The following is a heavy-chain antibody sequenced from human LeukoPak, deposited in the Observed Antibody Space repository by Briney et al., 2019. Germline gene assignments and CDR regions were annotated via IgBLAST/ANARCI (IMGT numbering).Heavy chain of an antibody. CDR2: ISYDENNK. CDR3: AGAYDSSGYGYFDY. Sequence: GRSLRLSCAASGFTFSSYAMHWVRQAPGKGLEWVAVISYDENNKYYTVSVKGRYTISRDNSKNTLYLQMNSLRAEDTAVYYCAGAYDSSGYGYFDYWGQGTLVTVSS. V-gene: IGHV3-30*04. CDR1: GFTFSSYA. J-gene: IGHJ4*02. D-gene: IGHD3-22*01.